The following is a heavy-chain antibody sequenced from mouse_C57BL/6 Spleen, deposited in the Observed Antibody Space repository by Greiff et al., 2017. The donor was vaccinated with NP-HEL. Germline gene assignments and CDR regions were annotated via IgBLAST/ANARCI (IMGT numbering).Heavy chain of an antibody. V-gene: IGHV1-62-2*01. CDR2: FYPGSGSI. D-gene: IGHD2-4*01. J-gene: IGHJ4*01. CDR1: GYTFTEYT. Sequence: VQLQQSGAELVKPGASVKLSCKASGYTFTEYTIHWVKQRSGQGLEWIGWFYPGSGSIKYNEKFKDKATLTADKSSSTVYMELSRLTSEDSAVYYCARHEGWDYDDYYAMDYWGQGTSVTVSS. CDR3: ARHEGWDYDDYYAMDY.